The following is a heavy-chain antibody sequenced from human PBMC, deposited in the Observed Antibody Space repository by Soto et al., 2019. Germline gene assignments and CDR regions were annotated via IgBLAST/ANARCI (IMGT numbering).Heavy chain of an antibody. CDR1: GVTFSSYA. J-gene: IGHJ6*02. CDR3: ARQSTIFGVVIYYYGMDV. CDR2: IIPIFGTA. V-gene: IGHV1-69*01. Sequence: QVQLVQSGAEVKKPGSSVKVSCKASGVTFSSYAISWVRQAPGQGLEWMGGIIPIFGTANYAQKFQGRVTITADESTSTAYMELSSMRSEDTAVYYCARQSTIFGVVIYYYGMDVWGQGTTVTVSS. D-gene: IGHD3-3*01.